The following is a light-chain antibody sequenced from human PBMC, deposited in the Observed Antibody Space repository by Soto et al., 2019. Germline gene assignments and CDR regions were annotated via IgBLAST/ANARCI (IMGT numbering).Light chain of an antibody. Sequence: EIVMTQSPVTLSVSPGERATLSCRASQSVTSKLAWYQQKPGQAPRLLIYDAPARATGVPARFSGSGSGTEFTLTISNLQSEDFAVYYCQQYDNWPPFTFGPGTKVDIK. V-gene: IGKV3-15*01. CDR3: QQYDNWPPFT. CDR1: QSVTSK. J-gene: IGKJ3*01. CDR2: DAP.